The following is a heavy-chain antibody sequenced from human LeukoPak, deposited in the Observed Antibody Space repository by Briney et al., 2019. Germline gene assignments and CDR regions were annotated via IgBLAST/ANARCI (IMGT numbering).Heavy chain of an antibody. CDR3: ARAWAGSASY. CDR2: INHDGSKI. CDR1: GFTLSNYW. V-gene: IGHV3-7*04. J-gene: IGHJ4*02. D-gene: IGHD6-19*01. Sequence: GGSLRLSCAASGFTLSNYWMAWVRQAPGKGLEWVANINHDGSKIYYADSMTGRFTIFRNTAKNSLFLLMHSMRVEDTAVYYCARAWAGSASYWGQGTLVTVSS.